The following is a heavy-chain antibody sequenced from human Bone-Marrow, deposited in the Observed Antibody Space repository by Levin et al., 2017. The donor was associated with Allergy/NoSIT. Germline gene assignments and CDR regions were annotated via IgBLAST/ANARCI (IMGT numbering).Heavy chain of an antibody. CDR2: IWSDGTTT. V-gene: IGHV3-33*01. D-gene: IGHD3-10*01. Sequence: GGSLRLSCTASGFNVSNSAMHWVRQAPGKGLEWVAVIWSDGTTTYYADFVQGRFSISRDNSKNTVYLQLTSLRGDDTAVFYCARERAYGGAFDIWGRGTMVTVSS. CDR3: ARERAYGGAFDI. CDR1: GFNVSNSA. J-gene: IGHJ3*02.